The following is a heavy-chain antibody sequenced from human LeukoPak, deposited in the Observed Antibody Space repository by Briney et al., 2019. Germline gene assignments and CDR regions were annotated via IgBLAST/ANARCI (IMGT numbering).Heavy chain of an antibody. CDR3: ATTLATDNAFDI. J-gene: IGHJ3*02. V-gene: IGHV1-69*04. CDR1: GGTFCSYG. Sequence: SVKVSCKASGGTFCSYGISWVRQAPGQGLEWMGRIIPVFGIVNYAQKFQGRVTTTADKSTSTAYMELSSLRSEDTAVYYCATTLATDNAFDIWGQGTMITVFS. CDR2: IIPVFGIV. D-gene: IGHD2-15*01.